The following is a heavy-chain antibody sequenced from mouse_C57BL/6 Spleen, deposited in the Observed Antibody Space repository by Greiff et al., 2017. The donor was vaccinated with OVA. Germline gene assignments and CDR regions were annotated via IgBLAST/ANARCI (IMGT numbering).Heavy chain of an antibody. CDR2: ISGGGGNT. CDR1: GFTFSSYT. CDR3: ARLYGNDYFDY. J-gene: IGHJ2*01. D-gene: IGHD2-1*01. Sequence: EVQLVESGGGLVKPGGSLKLSCAASGFTFSSYTMSWVRQTPEKRLEWVATISGGGGNTYYPDSVKGRFTISRDNAKNTLYLQMSSLRSEDTALYYCARLYGNDYFDYWGQGTTLTVSS. V-gene: IGHV5-9*01.